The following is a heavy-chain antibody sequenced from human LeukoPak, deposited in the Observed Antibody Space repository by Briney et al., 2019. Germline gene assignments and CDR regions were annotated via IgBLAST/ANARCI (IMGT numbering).Heavy chain of an antibody. J-gene: IGHJ4*02. CDR2: TRFDGSIK. D-gene: IGHD1-1*01. V-gene: IGHV3-33*01. Sequence: GGSLRLSCAVSGVIISDYGFHWVRQAPGKGLEWVAVTRFDGSIKQYADSVKGRFTISRDDSKNTLYLQMNFLKSEDTAVYYCARWGGTRQYYFDYWGQGTLVTVSS. CDR1: GVIISDYG. CDR3: ARWGGTRQYYFDY.